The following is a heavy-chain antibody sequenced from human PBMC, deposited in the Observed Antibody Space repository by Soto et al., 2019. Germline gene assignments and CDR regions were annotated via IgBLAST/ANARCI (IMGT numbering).Heavy chain of an antibody. CDR3: ARLATMYYYDSSGYFRWFDP. CDR2: IIPIFGTA. J-gene: IGHJ5*02. V-gene: IGHV1-69*13. Sequence: SVKVSCKASGGTFSSYAISWVRQAPGQGLEWMGGIIPIFGTANYAQKFQGRVTITADESTSTAYMELSSLRSEDTAVYYCARLATMYYYDSSGYFRWFDPWGQGTLVTVSS. CDR1: GGTFSSYA. D-gene: IGHD3-22*01.